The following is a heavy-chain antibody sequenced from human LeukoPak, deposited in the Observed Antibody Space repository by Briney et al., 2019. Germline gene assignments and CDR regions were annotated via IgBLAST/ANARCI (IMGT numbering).Heavy chain of an antibody. J-gene: IGHJ4*02. CDR1: GDTVSGNGVA. CDR2: TYYRSKWNF. CDR3: ARWRAGALDY. D-gene: IGHD6-19*01. Sequence: SQTLSLTCAISGDTVSGNGVAWNWIRQSPSRGLEWLGRTYYRSKWNFESTLSVKSRITINPDTSKNQFSLQLDSVTPEDTAVYYCARWRAGALDYWGQGTLVTVSS. V-gene: IGHV6-1*01.